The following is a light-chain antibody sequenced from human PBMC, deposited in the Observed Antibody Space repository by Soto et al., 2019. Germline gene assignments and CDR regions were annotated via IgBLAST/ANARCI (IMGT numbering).Light chain of an antibody. CDR1: SSNIGAGFD. CDR2: ANT. V-gene: IGLV1-40*01. CDR3: QSYDSSLSSSHVV. Sequence: QSVLTQPPSVSGAPGQRVTISCTGSSSNIGAGFDVHWYQQLPGAAPKLLIYANTNRPSGVPDRFSGSKSATSASLAITGLQTGDEADYYCQSYDSSLSSSHVVFGGGTKLTVL. J-gene: IGLJ2*01.